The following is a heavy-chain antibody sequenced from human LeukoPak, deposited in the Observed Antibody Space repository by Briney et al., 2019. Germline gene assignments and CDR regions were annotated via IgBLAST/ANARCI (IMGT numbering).Heavy chain of an antibody. J-gene: IGHJ4*02. Sequence: GGSLRLSCAASGFTLSSYGMHWVRQAPGKGLEWVAVIWYDGSNKYYADSVKGRFTISRDNSKNTVYLQMNSLRVEDTAVYYCARDTAQGSSWFIFDYWGQGTLVTVSS. CDR2: IWYDGSNK. CDR3: ARDTAQGSSWFIFDY. D-gene: IGHD6-13*01. CDR1: GFTLSSYG. V-gene: IGHV3-33*01.